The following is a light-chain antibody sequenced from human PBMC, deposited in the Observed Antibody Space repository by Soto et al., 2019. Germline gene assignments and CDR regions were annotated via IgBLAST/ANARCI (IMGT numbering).Light chain of an antibody. J-gene: IGKJ3*01. V-gene: IGKV1-5*03. CDR1: QSLSSR. Sequence: EIQMTQSPSTLSASVGDRVTITCRASQSLSSRLAWYQQRPGKAPKLLIYKTSTLQSGVPSRFSGSGSGTEFTLTISSLQPDDFATYYCQQFNSYPFTFGPGTKVDIK. CDR3: QQFNSYPFT. CDR2: KTS.